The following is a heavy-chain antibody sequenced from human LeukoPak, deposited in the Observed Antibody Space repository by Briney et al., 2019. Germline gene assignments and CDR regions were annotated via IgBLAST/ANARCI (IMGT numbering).Heavy chain of an antibody. J-gene: IGHJ4*02. CDR3: ARVCSSSWSPIDY. D-gene: IGHD6-13*01. Sequence: GGSLRLSCAASGYTFSSYAMHWGRQAPGKGLQYVSAISSNGGSTYYADSVKGRFTISRDNSKNTLYLQMGSLRGVDIAVYYCARVCSSSWSPIDYWGQGTLVTVSS. CDR1: GYTFSSYA. V-gene: IGHV3-64*02. CDR2: ISSNGGST.